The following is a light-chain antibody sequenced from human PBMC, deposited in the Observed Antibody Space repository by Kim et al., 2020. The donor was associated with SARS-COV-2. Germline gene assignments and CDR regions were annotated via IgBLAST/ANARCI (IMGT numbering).Light chain of an antibody. CDR2: GTI. V-gene: IGKV3-20*01. CDR3: QQYETSSWT. J-gene: IGKJ1*01. CDR1: QTIDINF. Sequence: PGERVTLSCRASQTIDINFLAWYQQKPGQAPRLLIYGTITRATGIPDRFRGRGSGTDFTLTISRLEPEDFAIYYCQQYETSSWTFGQGTKVDIK.